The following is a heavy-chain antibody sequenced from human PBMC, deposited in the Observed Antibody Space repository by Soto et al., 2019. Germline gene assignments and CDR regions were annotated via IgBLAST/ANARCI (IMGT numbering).Heavy chain of an antibody. CDR3: ARGRIAAAGTGWFDP. V-gene: IGHV3-30-3*01. CDR2: ISYDGSNK. D-gene: IGHD6-13*01. J-gene: IGHJ5*02. CDR1: GFTFSSYA. Sequence: QVQLVESGGGVVQPGRSLRLSCAASGFTFSSYAMHWVRQAPGQGLEWVAVISYDGSNKYYADSVKGRFTISRDNSKNTLYLQMNSLGAEDTAVYYCARGRIAAAGTGWFDPWGQGTLVTVSS.